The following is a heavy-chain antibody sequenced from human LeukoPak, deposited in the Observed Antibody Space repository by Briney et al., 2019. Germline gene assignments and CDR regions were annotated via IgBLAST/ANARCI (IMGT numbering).Heavy chain of an antibody. V-gene: IGHV3-23*01. Sequence: GGSLRLSCAAPGFTLSSYAMSWVRQAPGKGLGWVSAISGSGGSTYYADSVKGRFTISRDNSKNTLYLQMNSLRAEDTAVYYCAKEPGIAAAGPHDYWGQGTLVTVSS. CDR2: ISGSGGST. CDR3: AKEPGIAAAGPHDY. J-gene: IGHJ4*02. D-gene: IGHD6-13*01. CDR1: GFTLSSYA.